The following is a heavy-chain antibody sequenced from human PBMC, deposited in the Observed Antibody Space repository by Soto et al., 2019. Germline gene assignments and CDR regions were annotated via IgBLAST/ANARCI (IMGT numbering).Heavy chain of an antibody. D-gene: IGHD4-17*01. Sequence: GGSLRLSCASSGVTFSSYGMHWVRQAPGKGLEWVAVISYDGSNKYYADSVKGRFTISRDNSKNTLYLQMNSLRAEDTAVYYCAKDVRYGDYDYYYYGMDVWGQGTTVTVSS. CDR1: GVTFSSYG. CDR2: ISYDGSNK. V-gene: IGHV3-30*18. J-gene: IGHJ6*02. CDR3: AKDVRYGDYDYYYYGMDV.